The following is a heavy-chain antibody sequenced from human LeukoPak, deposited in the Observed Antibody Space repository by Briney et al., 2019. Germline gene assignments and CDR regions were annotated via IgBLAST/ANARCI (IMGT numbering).Heavy chain of an antibody. D-gene: IGHD7-27*01. V-gene: IGHV4-59*02. J-gene: IGHJ4*02. Sequence: PSETLSLTCTISGVTVSDYYWSWIRQSPGKGLEWIGHIYHTGSTSYSPSLKSRVTISADTSQNQLSLKLSPVTAADTAVYYCASRHLGNDYWGQGTLVTVSS. CDR2: IYHTGST. CDR3: ASRHLGNDY. CDR1: GVTVSDYY.